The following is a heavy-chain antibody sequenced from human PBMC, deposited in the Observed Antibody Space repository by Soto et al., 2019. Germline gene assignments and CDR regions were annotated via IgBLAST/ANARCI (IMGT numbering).Heavy chain of an antibody. CDR2: IHHSGTT. CDR3: ARVRKYCRGTSCYLDP. J-gene: IGHJ5*02. D-gene: IGHD2-2*01. CDR1: GGSISSSNW. V-gene: IGHV4-4*02. Sequence: SETLSLTCAVSGGSISSSNWWHWVRQPPGKGLEWIGEIHHSGTTNYNPSLKSRVAISVDKSKNQFSLKLNSVTAADTAVYYCARVRKYCRGTSCYLDPWGQGNLVTVSS.